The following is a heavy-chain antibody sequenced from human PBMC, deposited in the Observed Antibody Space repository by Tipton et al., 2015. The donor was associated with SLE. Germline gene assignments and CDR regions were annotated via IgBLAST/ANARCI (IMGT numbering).Heavy chain of an antibody. Sequence: TLSLTCTVSGGSIRSSSYYWGWNRQPPGKGLEWSGSIDYSGGTYYNPSLKSRVTISVDMSKNQFSLKLNSVTAADTAVYYCARHIPKYSNSAGLDYWGQGIRVTVSS. CDR3: ARHIPKYSNSAGLDY. CDR2: IDYSGGT. D-gene: IGHD6-6*01. CDR1: GGSIRSSSYY. J-gene: IGHJ4*02. V-gene: IGHV4-39*01.